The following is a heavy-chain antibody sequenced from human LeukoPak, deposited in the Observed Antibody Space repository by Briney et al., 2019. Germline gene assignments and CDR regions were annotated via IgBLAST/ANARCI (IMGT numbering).Heavy chain of an antibody. Sequence: GGSLRLSCAASGFTYSSYAMSWVRQAPGKGLEWVSAISGSSGSTYYADSVKGRFTISRDNSKNTLYLQMNSLRAEDTAVYYCAKDRDKYCTDGICYTKVVDYWGQGTLVTVSS. V-gene: IGHV3-23*01. CDR2: ISGSSGST. CDR1: GFTYSSYA. CDR3: AKDRDKYCTDGICYTKVVDY. J-gene: IGHJ4*02. D-gene: IGHD2-8*01.